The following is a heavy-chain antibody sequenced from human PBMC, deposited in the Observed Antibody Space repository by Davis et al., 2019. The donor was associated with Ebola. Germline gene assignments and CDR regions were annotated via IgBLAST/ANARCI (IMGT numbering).Heavy chain of an antibody. V-gene: IGHV4-34*01. CDR3: ARGRMLWDGYDY. CDR1: GFTFSSYG. J-gene: IGHJ4*02. Sequence: MPGGSLRLSCAASGFTFSSYGMHWVRQPPGKGLEWIGEINHSGSTNYNPSLKSRVTISVDTSKNQFSLKLSSVTAADTAVYYCARGRMLWDGYDYWGQGTLVTVSS. D-gene: IGHD5-24*01. CDR2: INHSGST.